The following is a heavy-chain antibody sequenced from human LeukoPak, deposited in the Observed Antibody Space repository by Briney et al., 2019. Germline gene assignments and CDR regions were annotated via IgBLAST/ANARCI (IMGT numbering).Heavy chain of an antibody. V-gene: IGHV1-69*13. CDR1: GGTFSSYA. D-gene: IGHD5-18*01. J-gene: IGHJ4*02. CDR2: IIPMFSLT. Sequence: GASVKVSCKTSGGTFSSYAISWVRQAPGQGLEWMGGIIPMFSLTNYAQKFQGRVTLTADESTSTVYLELSSLTYDDTAVYFCARGTSGYTYVGFHWGQGTLVTVSS. CDR3: ARGTSGYTYVGFH.